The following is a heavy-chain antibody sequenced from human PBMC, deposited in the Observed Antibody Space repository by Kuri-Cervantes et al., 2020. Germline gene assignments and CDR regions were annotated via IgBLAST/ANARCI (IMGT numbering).Heavy chain of an antibody. D-gene: IGHD5-18*01. J-gene: IGHJ5*02. CDR1: GYTFTSYD. CDR2: MNSNSGNT. V-gene: IGHV1-8*01. CDR3: ARAGGYLRPGWFDP. Sequence: ASVKVSCKASGYTFTSYDINWVRQATGQGLEWMGWMNSNSGNTGYAQKFQGRVTMTRNTSISTAYMELSSLRSEDTAVYYCARAGGYLRPGWFDPWGQGTLVTVSS.